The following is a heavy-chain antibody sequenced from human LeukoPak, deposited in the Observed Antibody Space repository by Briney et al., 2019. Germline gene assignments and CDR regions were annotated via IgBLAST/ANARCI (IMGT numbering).Heavy chain of an antibody. J-gene: IGHJ4*02. CDR2: ISAGGETI. CDR1: GFTFSSYA. V-gene: IGHV3-23*01. D-gene: IGHD3-16*01. CDR3: LPFYIWGAYDY. Sequence: PGGSLRLSCAASGFTFSSYAMSWVRQAPGKGLDWVSAISAGGETIYYADSVKGRFSISRDNSKNRLYLQVDSLRAEDTAVYYCLPFYIWGAYDYWGQGTLVTVSS.